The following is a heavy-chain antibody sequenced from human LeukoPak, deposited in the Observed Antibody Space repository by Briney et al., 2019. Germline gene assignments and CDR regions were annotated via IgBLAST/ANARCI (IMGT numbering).Heavy chain of an antibody. CDR1: GFTFSSYA. Sequence: GGSLRLSCADSGFTFSSYAMSWVRQAPGKGLEWVSAISGSGGSTYYADSVKGRFTISRGNSKNTLYLQMNSLRAEDTAVYYCAKGRPDYYDSSGYYYLDYWGQGTLVTVSS. D-gene: IGHD3-22*01. CDR2: ISGSGGST. V-gene: IGHV3-23*01. CDR3: AKGRPDYYDSSGYYYLDY. J-gene: IGHJ4*02.